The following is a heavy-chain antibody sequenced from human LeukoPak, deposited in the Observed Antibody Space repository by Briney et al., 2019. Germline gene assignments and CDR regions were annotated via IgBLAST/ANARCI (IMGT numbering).Heavy chain of an antibody. Sequence: GESLKISCKGSGYSFTSYWIAWVRQMPGKGLEWMGIIYPGDSDTRYSPSFQGQVTISADKSISTAYLQWSSLKASDTAMYYCARRGYDSNYYYYYMDVWGKGTTVTVSS. J-gene: IGHJ6*03. D-gene: IGHD5-12*01. CDR2: IYPGDSDT. CDR1: GYSFTSYW. CDR3: ARRGYDSNYYYYYMDV. V-gene: IGHV5-51*01.